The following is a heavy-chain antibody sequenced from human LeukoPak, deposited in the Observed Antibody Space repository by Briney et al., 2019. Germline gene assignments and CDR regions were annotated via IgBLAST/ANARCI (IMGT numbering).Heavy chain of an antibody. CDR2: ISYDGSNK. V-gene: IGHV3-30*18. CDR3: AKDHGSGSYWVDY. J-gene: IGHJ4*02. D-gene: IGHD3-10*01. CDR1: GFTFSNYG. Sequence: GGSLRLSCAASGFTFSNYGMHWIRQAPGKGLEWVAVISYDGSNKYYADSVKGRFTISRDNSKNTLYLQMNSLRPEDTAVYYCAKDHGSGSYWVDYWGQGTLVTVSS.